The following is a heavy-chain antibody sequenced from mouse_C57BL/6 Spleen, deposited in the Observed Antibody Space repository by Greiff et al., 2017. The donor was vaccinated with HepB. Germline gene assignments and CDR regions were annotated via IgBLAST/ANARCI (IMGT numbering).Heavy chain of an antibody. CDR2: IRSKSNNYAT. CDR3: VITTVVATD. D-gene: IGHD1-1*01. V-gene: IGHV10-1*01. Sequence: EVMLVESGGGLVQPKGSLKLSCAASGFSFNTYAMNWVRQAPGKGLEWVARIRSKSNNYATYYADSVKDRFTISRDDSESMLYLQMNNLKTEDTAMYYCVITTVVATDWGQGTLVTVSA. CDR1: GFSFNTYA. J-gene: IGHJ3*01.